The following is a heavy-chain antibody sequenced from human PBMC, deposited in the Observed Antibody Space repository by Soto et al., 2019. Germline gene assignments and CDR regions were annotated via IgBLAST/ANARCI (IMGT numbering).Heavy chain of an antibody. CDR3: ARVEVVVAADAFDI. J-gene: IGHJ3*02. CDR1: EFTFSNFG. V-gene: IGHV3-33*01. D-gene: IGHD2-15*01. Sequence: QVQLVESGGGVVQPGRSLRLSCAASEFTFSNFGMHWVCQAPGKGLEWVAVIYYDGSNEYYADSVKGRFNISRDNSKNTLYLQMNSLRAEDKAVYYCARVEVVVAADAFDIWGQGTMVTVSS. CDR2: IYYDGSNE.